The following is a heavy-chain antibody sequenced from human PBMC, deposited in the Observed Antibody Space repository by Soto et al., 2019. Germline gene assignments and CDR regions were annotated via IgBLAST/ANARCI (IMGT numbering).Heavy chain of an antibody. V-gene: IGHV3-30-3*01. CDR3: ARGSQYDSDGSGPLDS. Sequence: GGSLRLSCAASGFSFSTYTIHWVRQAPGKGLEWVALISYDGSNKYYADSVTGRFTISRDNSNNRLYLQMNSLKSGDTAVFFCARGSQYDSDGSGPLDSWGQGTPVTVSS. CDR2: ISYDGSNK. D-gene: IGHD3-22*01. CDR1: GFSFSTYT. J-gene: IGHJ4*02.